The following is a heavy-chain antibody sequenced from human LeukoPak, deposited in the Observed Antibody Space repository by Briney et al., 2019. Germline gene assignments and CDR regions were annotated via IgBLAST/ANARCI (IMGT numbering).Heavy chain of an antibody. CDR2: ISAYNGNT. D-gene: IGHD3-10*01. CDR3: ARNQPRITMVRGVLPPDYYYYYYMDV. J-gene: IGHJ6*03. V-gene: IGHV1-18*01. Sequence: ASVKVSCKASGYTFTSYGISWVRQAPGQGLEWRGWISAYNGNTNYAQKLQGRVTMTTDTSTSTAYMELRSLISDDTAVYYCARNQPRITMVRGVLPPDYYYYYYMDVWGKGTPVTISS. CDR1: GYTFTSYG.